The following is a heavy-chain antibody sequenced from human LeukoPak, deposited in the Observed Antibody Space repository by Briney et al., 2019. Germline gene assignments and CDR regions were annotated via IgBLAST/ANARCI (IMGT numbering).Heavy chain of an antibody. CDR3: ARAPSEIGGYYPEYFRH. J-gene: IGHJ1*01. Sequence: GGSLRLSCAASGFTLSSYWMHWVRQAPGKGLVWVSRIKSDGRTNYADSVKGGLTISRDNAKNTVPLQMNSRRAEDTRVYYCARAPSEIGGYYPEYFRHWGQGNLVIVSS. V-gene: IGHV3-74*01. D-gene: IGHD3-22*01. CDR2: IKSDGRT. CDR1: GFTLSSYW.